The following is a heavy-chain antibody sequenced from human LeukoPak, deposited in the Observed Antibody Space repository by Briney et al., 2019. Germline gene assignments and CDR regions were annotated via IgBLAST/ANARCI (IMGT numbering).Heavy chain of an antibody. CDR2: IWYDGSNK. CDR1: GFTFSSYG. V-gene: IGHV3-33*06. CDR3: AKARGYSSSPGDY. Sequence: GGSLRLSCAASGFTFSSYGVHWVRQAPGKGLEWVAVIWYDGSNKYYADSVKGRFTISRDNSKNTLYLQMNSLRAEDTAVYYCAKARGYSSSPGDYWGQGTLVTVSS. J-gene: IGHJ4*02. D-gene: IGHD6-13*01.